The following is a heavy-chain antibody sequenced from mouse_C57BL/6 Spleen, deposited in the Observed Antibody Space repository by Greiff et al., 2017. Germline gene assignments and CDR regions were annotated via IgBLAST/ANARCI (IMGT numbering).Heavy chain of an antibody. D-gene: IGHD2-5*01. CDR1: GYTFTSYT. CDR2: INPSSGYT. CDR3: ARGYYSNYGFAY. V-gene: IGHV1-4*01. Sequence: QVQLQQSGAELARPGASVKMSCKASGYTFTSYTMHWVKQRHGQGLEWIGYINPSSGYTKYNQKFKDKATLTADKSSSTAYMQLSSLTSEDSAVYYCARGYYSNYGFAYWGQGTLVTVSA. J-gene: IGHJ3*01.